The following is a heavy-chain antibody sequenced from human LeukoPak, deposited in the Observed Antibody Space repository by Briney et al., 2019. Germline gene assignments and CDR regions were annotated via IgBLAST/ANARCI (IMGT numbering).Heavy chain of an antibody. CDR3: ARVRDILTGYYFHFFDY. V-gene: IGHV3-20*04. CDR1: GFTFDDYD. CDR2: IKWNGGSP. D-gene: IGHD3-9*01. Sequence: PGGSLRLSCAASGFTFDDYDMSWVRQAPGKGLEWVSSIKWNGGSPGYADSVKGRFTISRDNARNSLYLQMNSLRAEDTALYYCARVRDILTGYYFHFFDYWGQGTMVTVSS. J-gene: IGHJ4*02.